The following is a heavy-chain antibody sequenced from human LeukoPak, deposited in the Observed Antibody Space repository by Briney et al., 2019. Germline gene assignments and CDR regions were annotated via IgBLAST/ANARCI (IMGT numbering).Heavy chain of an antibody. V-gene: IGHV3-13*01. CDR2: IGTAGDT. D-gene: IGHD4-11*01. Sequence: GGSLRLSCAASGFTFSSYDMHWVRQATGKGLEWVSAIGTAGDTYYPGSVKGRFTISRENAKNSLYLQMNSLRAGDTAVYYCARAWRPYSNYGAFDIWGQETMVTVSS. CDR3: ARAWRPYSNYGAFDI. CDR1: GFTFSSYD. J-gene: IGHJ3*02.